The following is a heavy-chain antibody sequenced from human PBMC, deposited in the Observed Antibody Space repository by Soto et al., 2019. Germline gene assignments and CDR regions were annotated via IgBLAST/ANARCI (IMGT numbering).Heavy chain of an antibody. J-gene: IGHJ4*02. Sequence: SETLSLTCAVYGGSFSGYYWSWIRQPPGKGLEWIGEINHSGSTNYNPSLKSRVTISVDTSKNQFSLKLSSVTAADTAVYYCASRWYSYGVAPFDYWGQGTLVTVSS. CDR3: ASRWYSYGVAPFDY. V-gene: IGHV4-34*01. D-gene: IGHD5-18*01. CDR1: GGSFSGYY. CDR2: INHSGST.